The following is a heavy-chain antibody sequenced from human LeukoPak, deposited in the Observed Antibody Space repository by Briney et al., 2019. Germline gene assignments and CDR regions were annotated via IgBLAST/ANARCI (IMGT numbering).Heavy chain of an antibody. CDR2: ISSSSAYI. J-gene: IGHJ5*02. D-gene: IGHD6-13*01. V-gene: IGHV3-21*04. Sequence: GGSLRLSCVASGFNLSTYTMNWVRQAPGRGLEWLSCISSSSAYIYYADSVKGRFTISRDNSKNTLYLQMNSLRAEDTAVYYCAKSRIAAAGHPNWFDPWGQGTLVTVSS. CDR3: AKSRIAAAGHPNWFDP. CDR1: GFNLSTYT.